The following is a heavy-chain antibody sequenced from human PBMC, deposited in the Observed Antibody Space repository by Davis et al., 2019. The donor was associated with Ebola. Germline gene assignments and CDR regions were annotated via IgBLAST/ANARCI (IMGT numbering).Heavy chain of an antibody. V-gene: IGHV5-51*01. CDR3: ARGTDGYNPGGYFDS. CDR2: IYPGDSDT. D-gene: IGHD5-24*01. CDR1: GYTFSNYW. J-gene: IGHJ4*02. Sequence: GESLKISCEASGYTFSNYWIAWVRQMPGKGLEWMGIIYPGDSDTRYSPSFQGQVTISADKSINTAYLQWRSLRPSDTAMYYCARGTDGYNPGGYFDSWGQGTLVTVSS.